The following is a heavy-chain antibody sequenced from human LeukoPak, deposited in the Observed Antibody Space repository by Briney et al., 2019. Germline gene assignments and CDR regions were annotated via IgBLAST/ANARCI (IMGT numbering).Heavy chain of an antibody. Sequence: SETLSLTCTVSGGSISSYYWSWIRQPPGKGLEWIGYIYYSGGTNYNPSLKSRVTISVDTSKNQFSLKLSSVTAADTAVYYCARSRVAGSIVGATSVDFDYWGQGTLVTVSS. V-gene: IGHV4-59*01. CDR2: IYYSGGT. CDR1: GGSISSYY. J-gene: IGHJ4*02. CDR3: ARSRVAGSIVGATSVDFDY. D-gene: IGHD1-26*01.